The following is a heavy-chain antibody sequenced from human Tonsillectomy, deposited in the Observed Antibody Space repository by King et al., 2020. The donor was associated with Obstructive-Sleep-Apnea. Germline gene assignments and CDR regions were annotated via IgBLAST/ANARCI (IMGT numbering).Heavy chain of an antibody. D-gene: IGHD2-8*01. Sequence: VQLQESGPGLVKPSETLSLICSVSGGSISSYYWSWIRQPPGKGLEWIGYIYYSGSTNYNPSLKSRVTISLDTSKTQFSLKLTSVTGADTALYYCARQYGVWREIDYWGQGTLVTVSS. CDR3: ARQYGVWREIDY. J-gene: IGHJ4*02. V-gene: IGHV4-59*08. CDR2: IYYSGST. CDR1: GGSISSYY.